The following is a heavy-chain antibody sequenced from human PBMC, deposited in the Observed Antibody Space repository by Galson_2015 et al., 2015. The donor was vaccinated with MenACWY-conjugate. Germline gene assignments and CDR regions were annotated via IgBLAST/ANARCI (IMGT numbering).Heavy chain of an antibody. Sequence: SENPSLPRTVSCGPLRSHFWSWFRPPPGEGLEWVAYIRGTGGLKDKPPPKSRGTMSADKSNNQFSLRLISVTAADTAAYYCARIPTWGSSFGYFDYWGQGILVAVSS. CDR2: IRGTGGL. V-gene: IGHV4-4*08. CDR1: CGPLRSHF. J-gene: IGHJ4*02. D-gene: IGHD7-27*01. CDR3: ARIPTWGSSFGYFDY.